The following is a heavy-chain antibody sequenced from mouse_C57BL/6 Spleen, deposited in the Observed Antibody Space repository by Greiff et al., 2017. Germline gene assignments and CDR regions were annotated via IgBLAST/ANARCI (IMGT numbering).Heavy chain of an antibody. D-gene: IGHD1-1*01. CDR3: ARINYYGSSSYAMDY. V-gene: IGHV1-81*01. Sequence: VKLVESGAELARPGASVKLSCKASGYTFTSYGISWVKQRTGQGLEWIGEIYPRSGNTYYNEKFKGKATLTADKSSSTAYMELRSLTSEDSAVYFCARINYYGSSSYAMDYWGQGTSVTVSS. J-gene: IGHJ4*01. CDR2: IYPRSGNT. CDR1: GYTFTSYG.